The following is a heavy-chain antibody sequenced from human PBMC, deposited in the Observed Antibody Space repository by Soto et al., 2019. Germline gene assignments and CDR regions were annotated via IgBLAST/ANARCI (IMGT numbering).Heavy chain of an antibody. D-gene: IGHD3-22*01. V-gene: IGHV4-4*02. J-gene: IGHJ5*02. CDR1: GGSISSSNW. CDR2: IYHSGST. CDR3: ARSFGGYYCDSSGYYPNWFDP. Sequence: QVQLQESGPGLVKPSGTLSLTCAVSGGSISSSNWWSWVRQPPGKGMEWIGEIYHSGSTNYNPSLKRRVTISVDKYKKQFSLKLSSVTAADTAVYYCARSFGGYYCDSSGYYPNWFDPWGQGTLVTVSS.